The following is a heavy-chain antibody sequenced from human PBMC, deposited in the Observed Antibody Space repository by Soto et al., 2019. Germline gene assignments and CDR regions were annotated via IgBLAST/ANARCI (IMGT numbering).Heavy chain of an antibody. V-gene: IGHV3-33*01. CDR1: GFNFSSYC. Sequence: GGSLILSCAASGFNFSSYCMHWVRQVPGKGLDWVAMIWYDGSSVYYADSVKGRFTISRDNSKNRLYLQMNTLRAEDTAVYYCARDIAVRRIDWWGQGTLVTVSS. D-gene: IGHD6-6*01. CDR3: ARDIAVRRIDW. CDR2: IWYDGSSV. J-gene: IGHJ4*02.